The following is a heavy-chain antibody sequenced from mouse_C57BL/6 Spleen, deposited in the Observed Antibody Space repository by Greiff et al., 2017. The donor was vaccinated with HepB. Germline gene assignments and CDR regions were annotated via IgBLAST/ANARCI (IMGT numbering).Heavy chain of an antibody. D-gene: IGHD3-2*02. CDR1: GYTFTSYW. J-gene: IGHJ4*01. V-gene: IGHV1-69*01. CDR3: ARGAAQARIPFYAMDY. CDR2: IDPSDSYT. Sequence: QVQLQQPGAELVMPGASVKLSCKASGYTFTSYWMHWVKQRPGQGLEWIGEIDPSDSYTNYNQKFKGKSTLTVDKSSSTAYMQLSSLTSEDSAVYYCARGAAQARIPFYAMDYWGQGTSVTVSS.